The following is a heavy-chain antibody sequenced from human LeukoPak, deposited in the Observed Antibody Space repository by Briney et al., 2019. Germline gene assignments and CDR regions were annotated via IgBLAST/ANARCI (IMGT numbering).Heavy chain of an antibody. Sequence: SETLSLTCSVSGGSISTYYYSWIRQPPGKGLEWIGYVYYSGSTNYNPSLKSRVTISVDTSKNQFSLKLSSVTAADTAVYYCAREGGTYYDFWSGFDYWGQGTLVTVSS. CDR2: VYYSGST. V-gene: IGHV4-59*01. CDR3: AREGGTYYDFWSGFDY. D-gene: IGHD3-3*01. CDR1: GGSISTYY. J-gene: IGHJ4*02.